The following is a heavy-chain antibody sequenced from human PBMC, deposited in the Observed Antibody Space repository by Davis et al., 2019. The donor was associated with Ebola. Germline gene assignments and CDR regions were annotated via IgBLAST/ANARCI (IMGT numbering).Heavy chain of an antibody. CDR1: GGSFSGYY. D-gene: IGHD2-21*01. CDR2: INHSGST. Sequence: SETLSLTCAVYGGSFSGYYWSWIRQPPGKGLEWIGEINHSGSTNYNPSLKSRVTISVDTSKNRFSLKLSSVTAADTAVYYCARQHRHYGMDVWGQGTTVTVSS. J-gene: IGHJ6*02. V-gene: IGHV4-34*01. CDR3: ARQHRHYGMDV.